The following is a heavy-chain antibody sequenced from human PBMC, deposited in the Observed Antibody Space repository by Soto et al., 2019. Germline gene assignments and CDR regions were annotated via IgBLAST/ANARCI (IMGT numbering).Heavy chain of an antibody. V-gene: IGHV3-49*04. CDR2: IRSKAYGGTT. CDR1: GFTFGDYA. Sequence: GGSLRLSCTASGFTFGDYAMSWVRQAPGKGLEWVGFIRSKAYGGTTEYAASVKGRFTISRDDSKSIAYLQMNSLKTEDTAVYYCTRRMTITFGGVIVDYWGQGTLVTVSS. CDR3: TRRMTITFGGVIVDY. J-gene: IGHJ4*02. D-gene: IGHD3-16*02.